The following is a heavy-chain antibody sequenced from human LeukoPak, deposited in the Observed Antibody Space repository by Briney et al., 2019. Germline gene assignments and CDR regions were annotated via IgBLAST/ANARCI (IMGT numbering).Heavy chain of an antibody. CDR3: ASAIVLMVYAAFDP. V-gene: IGHV1-69*01. Sequence: SVKVSCKASRGTFSSYAISWVRQAPGQGLEWMGGIIPIFGTANYAQKFQGRVTITADESTSTAYMELSSLRYEDTAVYYCASAIVLMVYAAFDPWGQGTLVTVSS. CDR1: RGTFSSYA. CDR2: IIPIFGTA. D-gene: IGHD2-8*01. J-gene: IGHJ5*02.